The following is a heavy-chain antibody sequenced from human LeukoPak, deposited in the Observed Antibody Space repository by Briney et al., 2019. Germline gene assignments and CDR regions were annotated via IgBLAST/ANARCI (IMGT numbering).Heavy chain of an antibody. CDR3: ARDLGEMAGTLDY. CDR1: GGSISSGGYY. V-gene: IGHV4-30-2*01. D-gene: IGHD5-24*01. J-gene: IGHJ4*02. Sequence: SETLSLTCTVSGGSISSGGYYWSWIRQPPGKGLEWIGYIYHSGSTYYNPSLKSRVTISVDRSKNQFSLKLSSVTAADTAVYYCARDLGEMAGTLDYWGRGTLVTVSS. CDR2: IYHSGST.